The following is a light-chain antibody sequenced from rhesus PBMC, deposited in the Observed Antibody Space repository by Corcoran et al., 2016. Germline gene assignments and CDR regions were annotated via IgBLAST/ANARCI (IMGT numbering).Light chain of an antibody. V-gene: IGKV1-21*01. J-gene: IGKJ3*01. CDR2: KAS. CDR3: LQYHKSPFT. Sequence: DIQMTQSPSSLSASVGDKVTITCRASQGISSWLAWYQQKPGKAPKPLISKASRLQTGVPSRFSGSGSETDFTLPISSLQPEDFATYYCLQYHKSPFTFGPGTKLDIK. CDR1: QGISSW.